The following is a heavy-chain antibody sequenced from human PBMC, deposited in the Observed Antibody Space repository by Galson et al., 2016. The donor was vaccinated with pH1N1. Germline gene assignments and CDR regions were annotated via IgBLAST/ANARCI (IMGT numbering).Heavy chain of an antibody. CDR3: ARDRNVEPAAMGYYYHGMDV. J-gene: IGHJ6*02. CDR1: GFTFMNFW. V-gene: IGHV3-7*01. CDR2: IKQDGREK. Sequence: SLRLSCAASGFTFMNFWMSWVRQAPGKGLEWVANIKQDGREKYYVDSVKGRFTISRDNAKNSLYLQMNSLRVQDTAVYDCARDRNVEPAAMGYYYHGMDVWGQGTTVTVTS. D-gene: IGHD1-1*01.